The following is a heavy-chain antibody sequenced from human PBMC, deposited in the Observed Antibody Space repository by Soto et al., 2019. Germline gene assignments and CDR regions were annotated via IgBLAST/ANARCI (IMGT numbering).Heavy chain of an antibody. Sequence: QVRLQESGPGLVKPSETLSLTCTVSGGSVSSGNHYWSWIRQPPGKELEFIAYVFYSGSDNYNPSLKSRVTTSIDTSKNQFSLNLRSVTAADTAVDYCARGRGYGYGIDYWGQGILVTVSS. CDR1: GGSVSSGNHY. CDR3: ARGRGYGYGIDY. D-gene: IGHD5-18*01. J-gene: IGHJ4*02. CDR2: VFYSGSD. V-gene: IGHV4-61*01.